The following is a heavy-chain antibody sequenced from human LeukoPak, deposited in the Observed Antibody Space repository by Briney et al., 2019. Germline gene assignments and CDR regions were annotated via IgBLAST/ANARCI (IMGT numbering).Heavy chain of an antibody. J-gene: IGHJ6*04. CDR2: IYTSGST. CDR3: ARDPATYDFWSGYWDD. D-gene: IGHD3-3*01. CDR1: GGSISSGSYY. V-gene: IGHV4-61*02. Sequence: PSETLSLTCTVSGGSISSGSYYWSWIRQPAGKGLEWIGRIYTSGSTNYNPSLKSRVTISVDTSKNQFSLKLSSVTAADTAVYYCARDPATYDFWSGYWDDWGKGTTVTVSS.